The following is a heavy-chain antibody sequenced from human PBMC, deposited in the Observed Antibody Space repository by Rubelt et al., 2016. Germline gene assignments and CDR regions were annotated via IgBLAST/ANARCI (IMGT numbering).Heavy chain of an antibody. CDR3: GSGSYSPYAMDV. V-gene: IGHV3-53*04. Sequence: EVQLVESGGGLVKPGGSLRLSCAASGFSVSSKYMAWVRQAPGKGLEWVSVIYSGGSTYYADSVKGRFTISRHNSKNKLYLQMNSLRAEDTAVYYCGSGSYSPYAMDVWGQGTTVTVSS. J-gene: IGHJ6*02. D-gene: IGHD3-10*01. CDR1: GFSVSSKY. CDR2: IYSGGST.